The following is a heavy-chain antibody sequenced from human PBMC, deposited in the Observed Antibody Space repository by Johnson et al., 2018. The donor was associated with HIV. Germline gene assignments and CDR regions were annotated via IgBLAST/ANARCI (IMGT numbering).Heavy chain of an antibody. J-gene: IGHJ3*02. D-gene: IGHD3-22*01. Sequence: VQLVESGGGLVQSGGSLRLSCAASGFTFSSYAMSWVRQAPGKGLEWVSVIYRGGSTYYADSVKGRFTISRDNSKNTLYLQMNSLIAEDTAVYYCARDHYYDNSGSIGPPDVFDIWGQGTMVTVSS. V-gene: IGHV3-66*01. CDR1: GFTFSSYA. CDR2: IYRGGST. CDR3: ARDHYYDNSGSIGPPDVFDI.